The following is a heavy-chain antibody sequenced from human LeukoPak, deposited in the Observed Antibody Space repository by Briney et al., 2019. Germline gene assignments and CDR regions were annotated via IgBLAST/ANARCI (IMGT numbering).Heavy chain of an antibody. V-gene: IGHV3-64*01. CDR3: ARGPYSSSKYYYYYGMDV. J-gene: IGHJ6*02. CDR1: GFTFSSYA. D-gene: IGHD6-6*01. CDR2: ISSNGGST. Sequence: GGSLRLSCAASGFTFSSYAMHWVRQAPGKGLEYVSAISSNGGSTYYANSVKGRFTISRDNSKNTLCLQMGSLRAEDMAVYYCARGPYSSSKYYYYYGMDVWGQGTTVTVSS.